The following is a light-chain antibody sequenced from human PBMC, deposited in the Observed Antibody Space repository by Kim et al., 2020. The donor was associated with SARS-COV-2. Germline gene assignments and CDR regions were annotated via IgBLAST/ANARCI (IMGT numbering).Light chain of an antibody. Sequence: ASVGGRVTLTCRARQSISRYLNWYQQKPGKAPKILVYAASRLQSGVPSKFSGSGSGTDFTLTISSLQPEDFATYYCQQSYSTPRTFGQGTKVDIK. J-gene: IGKJ1*01. V-gene: IGKV1-39*01. CDR3: QQSYSTPRT. CDR1: QSISRY. CDR2: AAS.